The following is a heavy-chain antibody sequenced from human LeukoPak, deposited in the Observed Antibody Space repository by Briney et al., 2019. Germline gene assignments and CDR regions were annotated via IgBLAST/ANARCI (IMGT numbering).Heavy chain of an antibody. CDR1: GYTLTELS. J-gene: IGHJ6*02. CDR3: ATDPGETVPAAKGPRGDYCYGMDV. V-gene: IGHV1-24*01. Sequence: VASVKVSCKVSGYTLTELSMHWVRQAPGKGLEWMGGFDPEDGETIYAQKFQGRVTMTEDTSTDTAYMELNSLRSDDTAVYYCATDPGETVPAAKGPRGDYCYGMDVWGQGTTVTVSS. D-gene: IGHD2-2*01. CDR2: FDPEDGET.